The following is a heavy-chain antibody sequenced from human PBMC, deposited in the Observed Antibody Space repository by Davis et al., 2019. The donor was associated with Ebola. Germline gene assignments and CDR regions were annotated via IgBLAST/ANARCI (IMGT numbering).Heavy chain of an antibody. CDR2: ISGSGGST. CDR1: GFTFSSYA. Sequence: PGGSLRLSCAASGFTFSSYAMSWVRQAPGKGLEWVSAISGSGGSTYYADSVKGRFTISRDNSKNTLYLQMNSLRAEDTALYYCAKGIAIYYYGMDVWGQGTTVTVSS. CDR3: AKGIAIYYYGMDV. D-gene: IGHD2-15*01. J-gene: IGHJ6*02. V-gene: IGHV3-23*01.